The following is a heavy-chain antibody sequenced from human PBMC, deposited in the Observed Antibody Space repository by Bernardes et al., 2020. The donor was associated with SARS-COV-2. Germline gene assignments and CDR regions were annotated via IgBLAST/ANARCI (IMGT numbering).Heavy chain of an antibody. J-gene: IGHJ4*02. CDR2: INPNTGGT. Sequence: ASVKVSCKTSGYTFTGYFIHWVRQAPGKRLEWMGWINPNTGGTNYVQKFQGRVTMTRDTSITTAYMELSSLGSDDTAIYYCARTRTTISTAGIPVDYWGQGTLVTVSS. CDR3: ARTRTTISTAGIPVDY. V-gene: IGHV1-2*02. D-gene: IGHD6-13*01. CDR1: GYTFTGYF.